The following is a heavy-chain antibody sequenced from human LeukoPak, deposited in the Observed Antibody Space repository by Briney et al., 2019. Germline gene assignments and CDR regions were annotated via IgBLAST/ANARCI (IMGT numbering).Heavy chain of an antibody. D-gene: IGHD3-3*01. CDR3: ARTTPPTYYDFWSGYSSSGMDV. CDR1: GFTFSSYS. Sequence: GGSLRLSCAASGFTFSSYSMNWVRQTPGKGLEWVAILSSDGVDKRYADSVKGRFTISRDNSKNTLYLQMNSLRAEDTAVYYCARTTPPTYYDFWSGYSSSGMDVWGQGTTVTVSS. J-gene: IGHJ6*02. CDR2: LSSDGVDK. V-gene: IGHV3-30*03.